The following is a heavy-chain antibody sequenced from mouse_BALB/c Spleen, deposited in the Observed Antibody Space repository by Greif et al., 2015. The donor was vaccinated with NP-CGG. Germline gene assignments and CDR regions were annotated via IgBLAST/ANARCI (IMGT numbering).Heavy chain of an antibody. Sequence: QVHVKQSGPELVKPGASVRISCKASGYTFTSYYIHWVKQRPGQGLEWIGWIYPGNVNTKYNEKFKGKATLTADKSSSTAYMQLSSLTSEDSAVYFCARETTATLGLDYWGQGTTLTVSS. CDR1: GYTFTSYY. CDR2: IYPGNVNT. CDR3: ARETTATLGLDY. J-gene: IGHJ2*01. D-gene: IGHD1-2*01. V-gene: IGHV1S56*01.